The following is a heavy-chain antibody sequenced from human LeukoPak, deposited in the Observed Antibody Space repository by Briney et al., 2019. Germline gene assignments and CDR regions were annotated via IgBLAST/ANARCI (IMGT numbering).Heavy chain of an antibody. V-gene: IGHV1-2*02. CDR2: INPNSGGT. D-gene: IGHD3-22*01. CDR3: ARGPMIVVPRGFYYYYYGMDV. J-gene: IGHJ6*02. CDR1: GYTFTGYY. Sequence: ASVTVSCKASGYTFTGYYMHWVRQAPGQGLEWMGWINPNSGGTNYAQKFQGRVTMTRDTSISTAYMELSRLRSDDTAVYYCARGPMIVVPRGFYYYYYGMDVWGQGTTVTVSS.